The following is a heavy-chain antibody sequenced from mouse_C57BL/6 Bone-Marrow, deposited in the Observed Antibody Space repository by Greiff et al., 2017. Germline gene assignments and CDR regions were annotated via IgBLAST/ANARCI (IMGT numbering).Heavy chain of an antibody. CDR1: GFNIKDDY. CDR3: TMGWFAY. V-gene: IGHV14-4*01. J-gene: IGHJ3*01. Sequence: VQLQQSGAELVRPGASVKLSCTASGFNIKDDYMHWVKQRPEQGLEWIGWIDPENGDTEYASKFQGKATITADTSSNAAYLQLSSLTSEDTAVYYCTMGWFAYWGQGTLVTVSA. CDR2: IDPENGDT.